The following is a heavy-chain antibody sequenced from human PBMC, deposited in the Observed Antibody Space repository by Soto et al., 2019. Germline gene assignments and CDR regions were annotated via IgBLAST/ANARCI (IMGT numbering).Heavy chain of an antibody. Sequence: EVQLVESGGGLVQPGGSLRLSCAASGFTFSSYWMHWVRQAPGKGLVWVSRIDNAGSSVRYADSVKGRFTSSRDNAQNTLYLQLNSLRAADTAVYYSTRVGGSVSGMDVWGQGTTVTVSS. J-gene: IGHJ6*02. CDR1: GFTFSSYW. D-gene: IGHD1-26*01. CDR3: TRVGGSVSGMDV. CDR2: IDNAGSSV. V-gene: IGHV3-74*01.